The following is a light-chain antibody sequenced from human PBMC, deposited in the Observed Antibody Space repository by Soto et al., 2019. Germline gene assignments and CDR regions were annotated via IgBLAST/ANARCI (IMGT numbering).Light chain of an antibody. Sequence: EIVLTQSQDTLSFSPGERATLSCRASQSISSSYVAWYQQKLCPAPRLLIYGASTRATGIPDRFSGSGSGTDFTLTISRLEREDFAVYYCQQYGNSPPRFTFGPGTIVDIK. CDR2: GAS. CDR1: QSISSSY. V-gene: IGKV3-20*01. J-gene: IGKJ3*01. CDR3: QQYGNSPPRFT.